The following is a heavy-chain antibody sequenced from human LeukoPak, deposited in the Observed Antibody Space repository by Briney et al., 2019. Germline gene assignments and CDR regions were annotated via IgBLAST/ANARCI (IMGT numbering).Heavy chain of an antibody. V-gene: IGHV1-2*02. Sequence: ASVKVSCKASGYTFTGYYMHWVRQAPGQGLEWMGWINPNSGGTNYAQKFQGRVTMTRDTSISTAYMELSRLRSDDTAVYYCARGRNYGDPDHDAFDIWGQGTMVTVSS. J-gene: IGHJ3*02. CDR3: ARGRNYGDPDHDAFDI. CDR1: GYTFTGYY. CDR2: INPNSGGT. D-gene: IGHD4-17*01.